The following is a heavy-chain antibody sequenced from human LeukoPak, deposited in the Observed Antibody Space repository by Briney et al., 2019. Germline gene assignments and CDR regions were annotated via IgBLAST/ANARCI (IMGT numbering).Heavy chain of an antibody. J-gene: IGHJ5*02. V-gene: IGHV4-39*01. CDR2: IYYSGST. D-gene: IGHD3-3*01. Sequence: SETLSLTCTVSGGSISSSSYYWGWIRQPPGKGLEWIGSIYYSGSTYYNPSLKSRVTISVDTSKNQFFLKLSSVTAADTAVYYCARRWYDFWSGYYSTNNWFDPWGQGTLVTVSS. CDR3: ARRWYDFWSGYYSTNNWFDP. CDR1: GGSISSSSYY.